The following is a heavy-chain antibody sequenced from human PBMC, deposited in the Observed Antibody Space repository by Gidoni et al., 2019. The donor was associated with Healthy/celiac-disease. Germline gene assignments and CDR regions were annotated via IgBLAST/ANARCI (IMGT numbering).Heavy chain of an antibody. CDR1: GGTFSSYA. J-gene: IGHJ4*02. V-gene: IGHV1-69*04. D-gene: IGHD6-19*01. Sequence: QVQLVQSGAEVKKPGSSVKVSCKASGGTFSSYAISWVRQAPGQGLEWMGRIIPILGIANYAQKFQGRVTITADKSTSTAYMELSSLRSEDTAVYYCARTTIAVAGFDYWGQGTLVTVSS. CDR2: IIPILGIA. CDR3: ARTTIAVAGFDY.